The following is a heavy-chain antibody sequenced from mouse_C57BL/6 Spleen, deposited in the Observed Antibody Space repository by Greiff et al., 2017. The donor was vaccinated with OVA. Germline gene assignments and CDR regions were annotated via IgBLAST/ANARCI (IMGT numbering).Heavy chain of an antibody. D-gene: IGHD1-1*01. Sequence: VQLQQPGAELVMPGASVKLSCKASGYTFTSYWMHWVKQRPGQGLEWIGEIDPSDSYTNYNQKFKGKSTLTVDKSSSTAYMQLSSLTSEDSAVYYCARVLYYYGSSHFDYWGQGTTLTVSS. CDR1: GYTFTSYW. CDR3: ARVLYYYGSSHFDY. J-gene: IGHJ2*01. V-gene: IGHV1-69*01. CDR2: IDPSDSYT.